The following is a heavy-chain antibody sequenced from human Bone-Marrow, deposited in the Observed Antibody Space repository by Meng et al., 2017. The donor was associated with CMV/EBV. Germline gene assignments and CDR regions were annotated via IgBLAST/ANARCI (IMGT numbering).Heavy chain of an antibody. J-gene: IGHJ4*02. CDR2: IYSGGST. CDR1: GFTVSSNY. CDR3: ASEVGRYCSSTSCYTGDY. V-gene: IGHV3-53*01. Sequence: GGSLRLSCAASGFTVSSNYMSWVRQAPGKGLEWVSVIYSGGSTYYADSVKGRFTISRDNAKNSLYLQMNSLRAEDTAVYYCASEVGRYCSSTSCYTGDYWGQGTLVTVSS. D-gene: IGHD2-2*02.